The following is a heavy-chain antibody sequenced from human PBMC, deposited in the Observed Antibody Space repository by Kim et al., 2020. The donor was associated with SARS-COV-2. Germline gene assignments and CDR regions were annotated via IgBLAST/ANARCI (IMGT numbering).Heavy chain of an antibody. D-gene: IGHD3-9*01. CDR3: ARTYYDILTGYATQIYFDY. V-gene: IGHV1-18*04. CDR2: TSAYNGNT. CDR1: GYTFTSYG. J-gene: IGHJ4*02. Sequence: ASVKVSCKASGYTFTSYGISWVRQAPGQGLEWMGWTSAYNGNTNYAQKLQGRVTMTTDTSTSTAYMELRSLRSDDTAVYYCARTYYDILTGYATQIYFDYWGQGTLVTVSS.